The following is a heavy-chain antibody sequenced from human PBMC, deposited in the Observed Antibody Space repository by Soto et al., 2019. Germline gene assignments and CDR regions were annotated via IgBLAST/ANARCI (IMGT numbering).Heavy chain of an antibody. J-gene: IGHJ4*02. Sequence: QLQLQESGPGLVKPSETLSLTCTVSGGSISSSSSYWGWIRQPPGKGLEWIGSMSYSGSTYHNPSLKRRVTLSVDTTQNQFSLMLTSVTAADTAVYSCASHRLPSVYDPIPGCFDSWGQGILVTASS. CDR3: ASHRLPSVYDPIPGCFDS. V-gene: IGHV4-39*01. CDR2: MSYSGST. CDR1: GGSISSSSSY. D-gene: IGHD5-12*01.